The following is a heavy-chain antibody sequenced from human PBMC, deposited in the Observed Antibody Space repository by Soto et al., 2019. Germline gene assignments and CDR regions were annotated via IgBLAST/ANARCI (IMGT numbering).Heavy chain of an antibody. J-gene: IGHJ4*02. V-gene: IGHV4-59*08. Sequence: SETLSLTCTVSGDSISGYYWSWIRQSPEKGLEWIGYIHYGGNTNYNPSLKSRVTISVDSSKNQFSLKLSSVTAADTAVYYCARRGDGYPYYFDYWGQGTLVTVSS. D-gene: IGHD5-18*01. CDR3: ARRGDGYPYYFDY. CDR2: IHYGGNT. CDR1: GDSISGYY.